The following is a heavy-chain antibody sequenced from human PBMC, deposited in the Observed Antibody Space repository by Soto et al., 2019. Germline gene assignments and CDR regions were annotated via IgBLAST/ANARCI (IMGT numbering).Heavy chain of an antibody. CDR2: FWSTGAT. CDR1: GDSIRSGTYS. V-gene: IGHV4-39*01. J-gene: IGHJ4*02. Sequence: SETLSLTCTVSGDSIRSGTYSWDWLRQSPGKGLEWIGCFWSTGATYYNPSLKGRLTISLDTSKNQFSLNLNSVTAADTAAYFCARRPLAYFDYWGRGPLVT. CDR3: ARRPLAYFDY. D-gene: IGHD6-13*01.